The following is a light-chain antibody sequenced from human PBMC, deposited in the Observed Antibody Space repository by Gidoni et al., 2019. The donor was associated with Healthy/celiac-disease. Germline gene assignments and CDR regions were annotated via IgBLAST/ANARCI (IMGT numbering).Light chain of an antibody. CDR3: NSRDSSGNHVV. CDR1: SLRSYY. CDR2: GKN. V-gene: IGLV3-19*01. J-gene: IGLJ2*01. Sequence: SSELTQAPAVSVALGQTVRITCQGESLRSYYARWYQQKPGQAPVLVIYGKNNRPSGIPDRFSGSSSGNTASLTITGAQAEDEADYYCNSRDSSGNHVVFGGGTKLTVL.